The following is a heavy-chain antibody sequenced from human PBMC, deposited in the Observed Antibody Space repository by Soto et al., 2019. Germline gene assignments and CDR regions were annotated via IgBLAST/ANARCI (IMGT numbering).Heavy chain of an antibody. V-gene: IGHV3-30*18. CDR3: AKDRPREWLVPDY. D-gene: IGHD6-19*01. CDR2: ISYDGSNK. CDR1: GFTFSSYG. J-gene: IGHJ4*02. Sequence: PGGSLRLSCAASGFTFSSYGMHWVRQAPGKGLEWVAVISYDGSNKYYADSVKGRFTISRDNSKNTLYLQMNSLRAEDTAVYYCAKDRPREWLVPDYWGQGTLVTVSS.